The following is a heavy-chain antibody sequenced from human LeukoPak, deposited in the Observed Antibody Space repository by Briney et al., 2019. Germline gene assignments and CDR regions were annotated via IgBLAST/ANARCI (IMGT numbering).Heavy chain of an antibody. D-gene: IGHD6-13*01. CDR1: GFNLSSYW. CDR3: ARDRGSTWYGDGAFDI. CDR2: IKQDGSEK. J-gene: IGHJ3*02. V-gene: IGHV3-7*01. Sequence: GGSLRLSCAASGFNLSSYWMSWVRQAPGKGLEWVANIKQDGSEKSYVDSVKGRFSISRDNAKNSLYLQMNSLRAEDTAVYHCARDRGSTWYGDGAFDIWGQGTMVTVSS.